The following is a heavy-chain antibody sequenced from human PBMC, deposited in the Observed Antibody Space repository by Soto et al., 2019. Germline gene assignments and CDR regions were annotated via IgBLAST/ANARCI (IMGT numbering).Heavy chain of an antibody. CDR1: GGSISSSSSY. D-gene: IGHD6-6*01. CDR2: IYYAGST. Sequence: SETLSLTCTVSGGSISSSSSYWGWIRQPPGKGLEWIGTIYYAGSTYYNPSLKSRVTISVDTSKNQFSLNLRSVTAADTAVYYCARIDKSSSSGRYFDYWGQGTLVTVSS. CDR3: ARIDKSSSSGRYFDY. J-gene: IGHJ4*02. V-gene: IGHV4-39*01.